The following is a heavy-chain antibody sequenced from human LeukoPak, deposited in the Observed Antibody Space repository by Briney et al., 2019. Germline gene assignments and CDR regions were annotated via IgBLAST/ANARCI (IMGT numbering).Heavy chain of an antibody. CDR3: ARDHDFWSGYNGPFDY. Sequence: GGSLRLSCAASGFTFSSYAMSWVRQAPGKGLEWVSAISGSGGSTYYADSVKGRFTISRDNSKNTLYLQMNSLRAEDTALYYCARDHDFWSGYNGPFDYWGQGTLVTVSS. D-gene: IGHD3-3*01. V-gene: IGHV3-23*01. CDR2: ISGSGGST. CDR1: GFTFSSYA. J-gene: IGHJ4*02.